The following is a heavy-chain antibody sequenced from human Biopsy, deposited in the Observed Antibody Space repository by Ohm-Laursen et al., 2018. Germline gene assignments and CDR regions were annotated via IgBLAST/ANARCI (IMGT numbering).Heavy chain of an antibody. D-gene: IGHD2-8*01. CDR1: SYTFTDYN. CDR2: INCKTGAT. J-gene: IGHJ4*02. V-gene: IGHV1-2*02. Sequence: ASVKASRKASSYTFTDYNIHWMRQAPGQGLEWLGYINCKTGATNYAQKFQGTVTMTRDTSISTAYPALGSLRSADTAIYYCARDPLNGHKHFDYWGQGSLVTVSS. CDR3: ARDPLNGHKHFDY.